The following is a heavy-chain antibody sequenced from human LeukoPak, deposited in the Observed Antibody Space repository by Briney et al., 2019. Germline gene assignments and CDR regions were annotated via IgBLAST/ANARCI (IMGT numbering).Heavy chain of an antibody. CDR1: GYTFTSYG. V-gene: IGHV1-18*01. J-gene: IGHJ4*02. Sequence: ASVKVSCKASGYTFTSYGISWVRQAPGQGLEWMGWISAYNGNTNYAQKLQGRVTMTTDTSTSTAYMELRSLRSDDTAVYYCARDLELGVVTYGSGSYYHDFDYWGQGTLVTVSS. CDR3: ARDLELGVVTYGSGSYYHDFDY. D-gene: IGHD3-10*01. CDR2: ISAYNGNT.